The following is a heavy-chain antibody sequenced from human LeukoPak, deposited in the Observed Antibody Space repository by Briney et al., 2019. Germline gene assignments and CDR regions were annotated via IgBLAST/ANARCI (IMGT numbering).Heavy chain of an antibody. CDR3: ARVPLYKMDRSNYYYGLTYFAY. D-gene: IGHD3-22*01. CDR1: GDSINRSSNY. Sequence: SETLSLTCTVSGDSINRSSNYWGWIRQPPGKGLEWIGSIYYSSNTYYNPSLKSRVTMSVDTSKNQFSLRLRSVTAADTAVYYCARVPLYKMDRSNYYYGLTYFAYWAQGTLVTVSS. J-gene: IGHJ4*02. CDR2: IYYSSNT. V-gene: IGHV4-39*01.